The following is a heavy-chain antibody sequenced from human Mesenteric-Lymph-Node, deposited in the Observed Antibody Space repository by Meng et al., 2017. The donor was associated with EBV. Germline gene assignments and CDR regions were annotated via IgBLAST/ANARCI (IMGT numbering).Heavy chain of an antibody. CDR1: GGSISSSSYY. J-gene: IGHJ4*02. CDR2: IYYSGST. CDR3: ARDWNY. Sequence: QLQLQESGPGLVKPSETLSLTCTVSGGSISSSSYYWSWIRQPPGKGLEWIGYIYYSGSTNYNPSLKSRVTISVDTSKNQFSLKLSSVTAADTAVYYCARDWNYWGQGTLVTVSS. D-gene: IGHD3-3*01. V-gene: IGHV4-61*01.